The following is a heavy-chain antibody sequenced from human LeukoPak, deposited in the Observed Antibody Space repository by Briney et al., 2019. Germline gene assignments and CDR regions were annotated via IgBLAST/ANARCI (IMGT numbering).Heavy chain of an antibody. CDR2: IYYSGST. CDR3: ARRAGIAGYFQH. CDR1: GDSISSYY. V-gene: IGHV4-59*08. Sequence: PSETLSLTCTVSGDSISSYYWSWIRQPPGKGLEWIGYIYYSGSTYYNPALQSRITISIDTSKTQFSLKLSSVTAADTAVYYCARRAGIAGYFQHWGQGTLVTVSS. J-gene: IGHJ1*01. D-gene: IGHD2-21*01.